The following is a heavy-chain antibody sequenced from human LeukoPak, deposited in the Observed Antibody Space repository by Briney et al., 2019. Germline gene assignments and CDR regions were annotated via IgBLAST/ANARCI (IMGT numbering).Heavy chain of an antibody. D-gene: IGHD6-13*01. Sequence: SETLSLTCTVSGGSISSSSYYWGWIRQPPGKGLEWIGSIYYSGSTYYNPSLKSRVTISVDTSKNQFSLKLSSVTAADTAVYYCARDTKGIAAAGTFDYWGQGTLVTVSS. CDR1: GGSISSSSYY. J-gene: IGHJ4*02. V-gene: IGHV4-39*07. CDR3: ARDTKGIAAAGTFDY. CDR2: IYYSGST.